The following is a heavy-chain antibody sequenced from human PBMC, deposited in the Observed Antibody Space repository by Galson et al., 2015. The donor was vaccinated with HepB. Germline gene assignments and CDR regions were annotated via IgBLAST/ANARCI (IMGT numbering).Heavy chain of an antibody. D-gene: IGHD3-22*01. CDR1: GYTFTNYG. V-gene: IGHV1-18*04. J-gene: IGHJ4*02. Sequence: SVKVSCKASGYTFTNYGISWVRQAPGQGLEWMGWISTDNGNTNYAQKLQGRVTMTTDTSTTTAYMELRSLRSDDTAVYYCARTAYYYDSSGYLDYWGQGTLVTVSS. CDR3: ARTAYYYDSSGYLDY. CDR2: ISTDNGNT.